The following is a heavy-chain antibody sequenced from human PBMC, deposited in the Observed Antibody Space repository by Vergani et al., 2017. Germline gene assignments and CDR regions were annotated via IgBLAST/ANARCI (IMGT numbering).Heavy chain of an antibody. CDR1: GFTFDDYA. J-gene: IGHJ4*02. CDR2: ISWNSGSI. V-gene: IGHV3-9*03. Sequence: EVQLVESGGGLVQPGRSLRLSCAASGFTFDDYAMHWVRQAPGKGLEWVSGISWNSGSIGYADSVKGRFTISRDNAKNSLYLQMNSLRAEDMALYYCAKDMGCYDYGPLDYWGQGTLVTVSS. D-gene: IGHD5-12*01. CDR3: AKDMGCYDYGPLDY.